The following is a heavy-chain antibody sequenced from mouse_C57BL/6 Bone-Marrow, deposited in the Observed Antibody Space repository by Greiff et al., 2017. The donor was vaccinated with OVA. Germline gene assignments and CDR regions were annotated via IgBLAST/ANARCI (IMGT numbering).Heavy chain of an antibody. V-gene: IGHV5-6*01. J-gene: IGHJ3*01. CDR3: ARGDRVVASTGTGWFAY. CDR1: GFTFSSYG. D-gene: IGHD1-1*01. CDR2: ISSGGSYT. Sequence: EVMLVESGGDLVKPGGSLKLSCAASGFTFSSYGMSWVRQTPDKRLEWVATISSGGSYTYYPDSVKGRFTISRDNAKNTLYLQMSSLKSEDTAMYYCARGDRVVASTGTGWFAYWGQGTLVTVSA.